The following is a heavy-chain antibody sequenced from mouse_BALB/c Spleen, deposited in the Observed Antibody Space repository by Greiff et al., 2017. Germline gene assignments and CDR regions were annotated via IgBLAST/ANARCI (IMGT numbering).Heavy chain of an antibody. J-gene: IGHJ4*01. D-gene: IGHD2-12*01. V-gene: IGHV1-20*02. CDR1: GYSFTGYF. Sequence: DVKLQESGPELVKPGASVKISCKASGYSFTGYFMNWVMQSHGKSLEWIGRINPYNGDTFYNQKFKGKATLTVDKSSSTAHMELRSLASEDSAVYYCARSLLRPRGAMDYWGQGTSVTVSS. CDR3: ARSLLRPRGAMDY. CDR2: INPYNGDT.